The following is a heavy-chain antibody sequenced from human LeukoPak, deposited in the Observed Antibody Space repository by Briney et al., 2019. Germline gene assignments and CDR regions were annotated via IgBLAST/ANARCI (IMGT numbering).Heavy chain of an antibody. CDR3: ARHSNWGRDYYYYMDV. CDR1: GGSISSYY. D-gene: IGHD7-27*01. Sequence: SETLSLTCTVSGGSISSYYWSWIRQPPGKGLEWIGSIYYSGSTYYNPSLKSRVTISVDTSKNQFSLKLSSVTAADTAVYYCARHSNWGRDYYYYMDVWGKGTTVTVSS. CDR2: IYYSGST. J-gene: IGHJ6*03. V-gene: IGHV4-59*05.